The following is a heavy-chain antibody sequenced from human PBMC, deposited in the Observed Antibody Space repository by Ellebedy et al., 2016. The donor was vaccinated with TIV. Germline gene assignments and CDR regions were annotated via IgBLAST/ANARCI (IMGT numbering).Heavy chain of an antibody. CDR2: ISYDGSNK. CDR1: GFTFSSYG. CDR3: AKALQVGATSLGV. V-gene: IGHV3-30*18. J-gene: IGHJ6*02. Sequence: GGSLRLXCAASGFTFSSYGMHWVRQAPGKGLEWVAVISYDGSNKYYADSVKGRFTISRDNSKNTLYLQMNSLRAGDTAVYYCAKALQVGATSLGVWGQGTTVTVSS. D-gene: IGHD1-26*01.